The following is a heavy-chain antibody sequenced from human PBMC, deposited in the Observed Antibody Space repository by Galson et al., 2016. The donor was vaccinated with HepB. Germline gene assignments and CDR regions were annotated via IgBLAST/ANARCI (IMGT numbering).Heavy chain of an antibody. J-gene: IGHJ4*02. Sequence: SLRLSCAASGFTFSSYAMHWVRKAPGKGLEWVAIISYDGSSKYYADSVKGRFPISRDNSKNTLYLQMHSLRVEDTAVYYCARGGSYLGPFDYWGQGTLVTVSS. D-gene: IGHD1-26*01. CDR1: GFTFSSYA. CDR2: ISYDGSSK. CDR3: ARGGSYLGPFDY. V-gene: IGHV3-30-3*01.